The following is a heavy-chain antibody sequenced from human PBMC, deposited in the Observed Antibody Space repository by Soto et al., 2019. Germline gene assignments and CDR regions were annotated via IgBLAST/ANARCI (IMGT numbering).Heavy chain of an antibody. V-gene: IGHV1-69*13. CDR3: ATPGPNFDY. J-gene: IGHJ4*02. Sequence: SVKVSCKASGGTFSSYAISWVRQAPGQGLEWMGGIIPIFGTANYAQKFQGRVTITADESTSTAYMELSNLRSEDTAVYYCATPGPNFDYWGQGTLVTVSS. CDR2: IIPIFGTA. CDR1: GGTFSSYA.